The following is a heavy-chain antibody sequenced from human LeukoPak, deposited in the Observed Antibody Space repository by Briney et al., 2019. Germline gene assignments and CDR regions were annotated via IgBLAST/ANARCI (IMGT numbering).Heavy chain of an antibody. J-gene: IGHJ4*02. D-gene: IGHD4-23*01. CDR2: VHFSGST. CDR3: ARDDSSRDDGGGYHY. CDR1: NASVTSHH. V-gene: IGHV4-4*07. Sequence: SETLSLTCAVFNASVTSHHWAWIRQPAGRGLEWVGRVHFSGSTNYNPFLRSRVALSLDKTKNELSLTLKSVSAADTAVYYCARDDSSRDDGGGYHYWGRGVLVSVSS.